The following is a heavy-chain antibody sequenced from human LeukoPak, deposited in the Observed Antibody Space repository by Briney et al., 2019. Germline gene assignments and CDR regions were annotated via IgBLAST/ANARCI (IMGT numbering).Heavy chain of an antibody. CDR3: AKGSSFDP. CDR2: ISGSGDNT. J-gene: IGHJ5*02. CDR1: GFNFNNYA. Sequence: GGSLRLSCTASGFNFNNYAMSWVRQAPGKGLEWVAGISGSGDNTYNGDSVKGRFTISRDNSKNTLYLQMNSLRAEDTAVYYCAKGSSFDPWGQGTLVTVSS. V-gene: IGHV3-23*01.